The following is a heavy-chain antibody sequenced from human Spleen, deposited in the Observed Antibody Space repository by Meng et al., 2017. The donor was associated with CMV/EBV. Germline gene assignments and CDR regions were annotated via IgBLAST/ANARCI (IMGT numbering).Heavy chain of an antibody. CDR1: GSSVSSGSYF. J-gene: IGHJ6*02. V-gene: IGHV4-61*01. CDR2: IYYAGST. Sequence: GSLRLSCTVSGSSVSSGSYFWSWIRQPPGKGLEWIGYIYYAGSTNYSPSLKSRVTISVDTSKNQFSLRLSSVTAADTAVYYCARGEYSDFRSGYQLYYYGMDVWGQGTTVTVSS. D-gene: IGHD3-3*01. CDR3: ARGEYSDFRSGYQLYYYGMDV.